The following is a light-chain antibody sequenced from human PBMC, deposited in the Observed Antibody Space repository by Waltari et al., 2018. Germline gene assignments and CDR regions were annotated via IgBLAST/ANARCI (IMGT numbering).Light chain of an antibody. Sequence: QLVLTQSPSASASLGASVKLTCTLSSGHSSNIIAWLQQQPGKGPRFLMKVNSDGSHRKGDGIPDRFSGSSSVAERYLTISSLQSEDEADYYCETGGHGTWVFGGGTKLTVL. CDR3: ETGGHGTWV. J-gene: IGLJ3*02. CDR1: SGHSSNI. CDR2: VNSDGSH. V-gene: IGLV4-69*01.